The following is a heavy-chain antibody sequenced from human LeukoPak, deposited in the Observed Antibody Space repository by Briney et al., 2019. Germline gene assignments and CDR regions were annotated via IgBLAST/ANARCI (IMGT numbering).Heavy chain of an antibody. Sequence: GASVKVSCKASGYTFTSYGISWVRQAPGQGLEWMGWISAYNGNTNYAQKLQGRVTMTTDTSTSTAYMELRSLRSDDTAVYYCARYCSSTSCYTHDAFDIWGQGTMVTVSS. J-gene: IGHJ3*02. CDR3: ARYCSSTSCYTHDAFDI. CDR1: GYTFTSYG. V-gene: IGHV1-18*01. CDR2: ISAYNGNT. D-gene: IGHD2-2*02.